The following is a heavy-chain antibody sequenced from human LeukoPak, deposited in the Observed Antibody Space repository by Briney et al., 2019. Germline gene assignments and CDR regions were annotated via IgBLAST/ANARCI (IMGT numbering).Heavy chain of an antibody. D-gene: IGHD3-10*01. J-gene: IGHJ3*02. V-gene: IGHV3-30*03. CDR2: ISYDGSNK. CDR3: ATRSDYYGSDSAFDI. Sequence: GGSLRLSCAASGFTFSTYGMHWVRQAPGKGLEWVAVISYDGSNKYYADSVKGRFTISRDNSKNTLYLQMNSLRAEDTAVYYCATRSDYYGSDSAFDIWGQGTMVTVSS. CDR1: GFTFSTYG.